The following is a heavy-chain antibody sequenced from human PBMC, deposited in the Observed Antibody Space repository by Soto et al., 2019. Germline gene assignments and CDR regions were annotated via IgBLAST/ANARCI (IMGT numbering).Heavy chain of an antibody. J-gene: IGHJ5*02. D-gene: IGHD3-16*01. CDR3: ARQPAHVYEASIKWFEP. CDR1: GFTFSSYE. V-gene: IGHV3-48*03. CDR2: ISTSGRTI. Sequence: EVLLVESGGGLVQPGGSLRLSCTASGFTFSSYEMNWLRQAPGKGLEWISYISTSGRTIFDAGSVMGRFTISRDNTRNTLFLQRDSLRPEGTAVYYCARQPAHVYEASIKWFEPWGQGKLVIVSS.